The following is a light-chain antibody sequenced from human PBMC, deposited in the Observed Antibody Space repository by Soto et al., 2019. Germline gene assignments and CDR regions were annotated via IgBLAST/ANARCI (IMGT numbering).Light chain of an antibody. J-gene: IGKJ1*01. V-gene: IGKV3-20*01. Sequence: EIGLTQSPGTLSLSPGERATLSCRAGQRISNSALAWYQQKRGQAPRLLVFGAANRATGVPDRFSGSGSGADFTLTITGLEPADFAVYYCHQYGTAPWTFGQGTNVESK. CDR2: GAA. CDR3: HQYGTAPWT. CDR1: QRISNSA.